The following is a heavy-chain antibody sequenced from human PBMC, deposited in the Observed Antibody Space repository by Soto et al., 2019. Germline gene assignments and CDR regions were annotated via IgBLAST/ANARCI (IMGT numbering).Heavy chain of an antibody. CDR2: IYPGDSDT. J-gene: IGHJ4*02. V-gene: IGHV5-51*01. CDR3: ARLVNSLEWLV. CDR1: GYSFTSYW. Sequence: EVQLVQTGAEVKKPGESLKISCKGSGYSFTSYWIGWVSQMPAKGLEWMGIIYPGDSDTRYSPSCQGQVTISADKSISTAYLLWSSLKASDTAMYYCARLVNSLEWLVWGQGTLVTVSS. D-gene: IGHD3-3*01.